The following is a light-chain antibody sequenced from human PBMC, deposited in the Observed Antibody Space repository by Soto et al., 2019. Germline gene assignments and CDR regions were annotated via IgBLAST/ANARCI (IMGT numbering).Light chain of an antibody. Sequence: QSVLTHPPSASGTPGQRVTFSCSGSGSNIGSNAVNWYQQLPGTAPKLLIYSNTQRPSGVPDRFSGSKSGTSASLAISGLQSEDEADYYCAAWDDSLNGLLFGGGTKLTVL. J-gene: IGLJ2*01. V-gene: IGLV1-44*01. CDR2: SNT. CDR1: GSNIGSNA. CDR3: AAWDDSLNGLL.